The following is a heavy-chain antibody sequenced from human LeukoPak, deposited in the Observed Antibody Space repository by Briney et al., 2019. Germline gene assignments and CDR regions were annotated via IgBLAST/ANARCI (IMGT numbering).Heavy chain of an antibody. CDR2: SHYSGST. V-gene: IGHV4-59*01. CDR3: AACSYYYDSGGYCPW. J-gene: IGHJ4*02. D-gene: IGHD3-22*01. Sequence: SETLSLTCTVSSDSISRFYWNWIRQTPGKGLEWIGYSHYSGSTNYNPSPKSRVTISVDSSKKQFSLRLSSVTAADTAVYYCAACSYYYDSGGYCPWWGQGTLVTVSS. CDR1: SDSISRFY.